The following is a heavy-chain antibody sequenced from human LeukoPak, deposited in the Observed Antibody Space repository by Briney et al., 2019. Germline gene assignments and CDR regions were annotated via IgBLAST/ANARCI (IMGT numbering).Heavy chain of an antibody. Sequence: GRSLRLSCAASGFTFSSYAMHWVRQAPGKGLEWVAVISYDGSNKYYADPVKGRFTISRDNSKNTLYLQMNSLRAEDTAVYYCARDRVAVAAAAEYFQHWGQGTLVTVSS. CDR3: ARDRVAVAAAAEYFQH. CDR2: ISYDGSNK. V-gene: IGHV3-30-3*01. CDR1: GFTFSSYA. J-gene: IGHJ1*01. D-gene: IGHD6-19*01.